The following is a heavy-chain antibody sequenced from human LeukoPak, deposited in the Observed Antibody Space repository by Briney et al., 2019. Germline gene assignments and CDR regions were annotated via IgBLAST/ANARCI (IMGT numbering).Heavy chain of an antibody. Sequence: GGSLRLSCAASGFTFSSYAMSWVRQGPGKGLEWVSVISGSAVSTYYADSVKGRFTISRDNSKNTLYLQMNSLRAEDTAVYYCAKEHCSGGSCYCFDYWGQGTLVTVSS. V-gene: IGHV3-23*01. J-gene: IGHJ4*02. D-gene: IGHD2-15*01. CDR1: GFTFSSYA. CDR2: ISGSAVST. CDR3: AKEHCSGGSCYCFDY.